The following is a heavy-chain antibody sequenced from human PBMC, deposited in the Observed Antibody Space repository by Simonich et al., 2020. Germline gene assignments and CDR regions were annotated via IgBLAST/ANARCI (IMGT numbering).Heavy chain of an antibody. J-gene: IGHJ1*01. V-gene: IGHV3-11*01. CDR1: GFTFSDYY. D-gene: IGHD6-13*01. Sequence: VQLVESGGGLVQPGGSLRLSCAASGFTFSDYYMSWIRQAPGKGLGGVSYISSSGSTIYYADPVKGRFTISRDNAKNSLYLQMNSLRAEDMALYYCAKDIAAAGAEYFQHWGQGTLVTVSS. CDR2: ISSSGSTI. CDR3: AKDIAAAGAEYFQH.